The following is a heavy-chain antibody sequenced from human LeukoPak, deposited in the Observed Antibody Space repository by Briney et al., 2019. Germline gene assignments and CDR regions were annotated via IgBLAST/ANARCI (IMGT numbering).Heavy chain of an antibody. Sequence: SETLSLTCAVSGGSFSGYYWSWIRQPPGKGLEWIGEINHSGSTNYNPSLKSRVTISVDTSKNQFSLKLSSVTAADTAVYYCARAPALYYYDSSGSLDWGQGTLVTVSS. D-gene: IGHD3-22*01. J-gene: IGHJ4*02. CDR3: ARAPALYYYDSSGSLD. V-gene: IGHV4-34*01. CDR1: GGSFSGYY. CDR2: INHSGST.